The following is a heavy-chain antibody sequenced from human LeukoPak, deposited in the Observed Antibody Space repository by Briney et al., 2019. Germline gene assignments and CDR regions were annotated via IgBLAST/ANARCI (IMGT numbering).Heavy chain of an antibody. CDR3: TTFSGYDLVFDY. CDR1: GFTFSHAW. CDR2: IKSKTDGGTT. J-gene: IGHJ4*02. Sequence: GGSLRLSCAASGFTFSHAWMSWVHQAPGKGLEWVGRIKSKTDGGTTDYAAPVKGRFTISRDDSKNTLYLQMNGLKTEDTAVYYCTTFSGYDLVFDYWGQGTLVTVSS. V-gene: IGHV3-15*01. D-gene: IGHD5-12*01.